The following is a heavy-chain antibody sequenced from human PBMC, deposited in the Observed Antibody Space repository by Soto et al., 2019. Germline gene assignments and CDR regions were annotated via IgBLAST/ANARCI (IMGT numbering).Heavy chain of an antibody. CDR1: GGSFSGYY. V-gene: IGHV4-34*01. Sequence: SETLSLTCAVYGGSFSGYYWSWIRQPPGKGLEGIGEINHSGSTNYTPSLKSRVTISVDTSKNQFSLKLSSVTAADTAVYYCASCLSYYYDSSGYNYSGQGTLVTVSS. D-gene: IGHD3-22*01. CDR2: INHSGST. J-gene: IGHJ4*02. CDR3: ASCLSYYYDSSGYNY.